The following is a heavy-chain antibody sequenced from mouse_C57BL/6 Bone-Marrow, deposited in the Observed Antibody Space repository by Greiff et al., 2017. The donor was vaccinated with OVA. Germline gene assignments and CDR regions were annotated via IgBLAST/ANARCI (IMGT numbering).Heavy chain of an antibody. CDR2: IYPGSGST. CDR1: GYTFTSYW. J-gene: IGHJ3*01. Sequence: QVQLQQPGAELVKPGASVKMSCKASGYTFTSYWITWVKQRPGQGLEWIGDIYPGSGSTNYNEKFKGKATLTVDTSSSTAYMQLRSLKPEDSAVYYCARSGLRAFAYGGRGTLVTVTA. D-gene: IGHD2-2*01. V-gene: IGHV1-55*01. CDR3: ARSGLRAFAY.